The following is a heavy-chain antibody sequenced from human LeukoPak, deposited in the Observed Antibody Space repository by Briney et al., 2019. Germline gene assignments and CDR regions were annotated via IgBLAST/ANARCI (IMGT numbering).Heavy chain of an antibody. CDR2: ISISGTKT. CDR1: DFDFSSHA. D-gene: IGHD3-22*01. V-gene: IGHV3-23*01. CDR3: AKEALNLYYYDGSAYYGNYFDF. Sequence: PGGSLRLSCAASDFDFSSHAMTWVRQAPGKGLEWVSAISISGTKTYYGDSVKGRFIISRDNSKNTLYLQMNSLRVEDTAVYYCAKEALNLYYYDGSAYYGNYFDFWGQGTLVTVSS. J-gene: IGHJ4*02.